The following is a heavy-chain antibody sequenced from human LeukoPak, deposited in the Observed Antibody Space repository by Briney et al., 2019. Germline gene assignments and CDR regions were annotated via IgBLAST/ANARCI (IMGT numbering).Heavy chain of an antibody. J-gene: IGHJ4*02. D-gene: IGHD3-22*01. CDR1: GGSFSGYY. Sequence: SETLSLTCAVYGGSFSGYYWSWIRQPPGKGLEWIGEINHSGSTNYNPSLKSRVTISVDTSKNQFSLKLSSVTAADTAVYYCARGQYYYDSSGFDYWGQGTLVTVSS. CDR2: INHSGST. V-gene: IGHV4-34*01. CDR3: ARGQYYYDSSGFDY.